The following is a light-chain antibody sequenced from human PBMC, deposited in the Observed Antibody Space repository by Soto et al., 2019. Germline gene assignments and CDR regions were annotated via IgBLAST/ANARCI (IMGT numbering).Light chain of an antibody. V-gene: IGKV3-20*01. CDR1: QSVSSSY. CDR3: QQYGAQPYY. J-gene: IGKJ2*01. Sequence: EVVLTQSPGMLSLSPGGRATLSCRASQSVSSSYLGWYQQRPGQAPRLLMYATSRRATGIPDRFSGSGSGTDFTLTISRLEPEDFAVYYCQQYGAQPYYFGQGTKLEIK. CDR2: ATS.